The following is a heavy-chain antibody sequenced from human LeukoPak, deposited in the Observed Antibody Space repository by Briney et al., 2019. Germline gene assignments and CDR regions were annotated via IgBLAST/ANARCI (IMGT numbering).Heavy chain of an antibody. J-gene: IGHJ4*02. CDR1: GGSISSYY. D-gene: IGHD3-3*01. V-gene: IGHV4-59*01. Sequence: SETLSLTCTVSGGSISSYYWSWLRQPPGKELEWIAYLRDTESTKDIPSLKSRVALSADTSKNQFSLRLTSVTAADTAIYYCATLKRGSVFGYFNFWGQGLLVTVSS. CDR2: LRDTEST. CDR3: ATLKRGSVFGYFNF.